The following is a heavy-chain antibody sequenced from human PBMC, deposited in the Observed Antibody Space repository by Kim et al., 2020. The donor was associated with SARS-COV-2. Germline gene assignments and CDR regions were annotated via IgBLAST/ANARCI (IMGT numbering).Heavy chain of an antibody. V-gene: IGHV3-30-3*01. Sequence: GGSLRLSCAASGFTFSSYAMHWVRQAPGKGLEWVAVISYDGSNKYYADSVKGRFTISRDNSKNTLYLQMNSLRAEDTAVYYCAREVVPAAIWVYYYYYGMDVWGQGTTVTVSS. CDR1: GFTFSSYA. J-gene: IGHJ6*02. CDR3: AREVVPAAIWVYYYYYGMDV. CDR2: ISYDGSNK. D-gene: IGHD2-2*02.